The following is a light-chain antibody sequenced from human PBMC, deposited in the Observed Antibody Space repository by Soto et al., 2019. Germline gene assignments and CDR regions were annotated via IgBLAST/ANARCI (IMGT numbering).Light chain of an antibody. V-gene: IGKV3-11*01. CDR3: QLRNNWPPIFT. CDR2: DAS. J-gene: IGKJ3*01. CDR1: QSLSGH. Sequence: EIVLTQSPATLSLSPGERATLSCRASQSLSGHLAWFQQKPGQPPRLLIYDASNRATGVPARFSGSGSGTDFTLTISSLEPEDFAVYCCQLRNNWPPIFTFGPVTKVDFK.